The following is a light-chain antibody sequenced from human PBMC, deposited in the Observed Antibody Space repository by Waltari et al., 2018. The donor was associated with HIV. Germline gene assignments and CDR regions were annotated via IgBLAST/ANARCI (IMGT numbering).Light chain of an antibody. J-gene: IGLJ2*01. V-gene: IGLV3-1*01. CDR2: EHY. Sequence: SYELTQPPSVSVSPGQTATITCSGDNLGDNFGCWYQRKSGQSPGLLIYEHYKRPSGIPARFSGSKSGNTATLTISGTQAMDEADYYCQTWDTNTVIFGGGTRLSVL. CDR3: QTWDTNTVI. CDR1: NLGDNF.